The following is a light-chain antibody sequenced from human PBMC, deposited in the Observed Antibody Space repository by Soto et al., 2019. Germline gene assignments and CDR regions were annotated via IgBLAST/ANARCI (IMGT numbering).Light chain of an antibody. Sequence: EIVLTQSPGTLSLSPGERATLSCRASQSVSSSYFAWYQQKPGQAPRLLVYGASNRATGIPDRFSGSGSGTDFTLTISRLEPEDFAVYYCQQYGTSLMFGGGTKVEIK. J-gene: IGKJ4*02. CDR1: QSVSSSY. CDR2: GAS. CDR3: QQYGTSLM. V-gene: IGKV3-20*01.